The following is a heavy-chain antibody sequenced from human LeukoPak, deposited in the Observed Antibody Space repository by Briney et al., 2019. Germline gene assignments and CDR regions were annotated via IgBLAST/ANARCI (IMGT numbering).Heavy chain of an antibody. D-gene: IGHD5-12*01. CDR2: ISSSSSYI. J-gene: IGHJ4*02. CDR1: GFTYSHYG. Sequence: PGGSLRLSCVASGFTYSHYGMNWVRQAPGKGLEWVSSISSSSSYIYYADSLKGRFTISRDNAKNSLYLQMNSLRAEDTAVYYCARGPSGYHNTGGQGTLVTVSS. V-gene: IGHV3-21*01. CDR3: ARGPSGYHNT.